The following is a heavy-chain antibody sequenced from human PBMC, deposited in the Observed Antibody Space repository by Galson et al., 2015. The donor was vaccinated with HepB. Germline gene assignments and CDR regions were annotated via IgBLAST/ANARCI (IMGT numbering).Heavy chain of an antibody. CDR1: GFTFSSYS. CDR3: ARSRRWERDAFDI. D-gene: IGHD1-26*01. J-gene: IGHJ3*02. V-gene: IGHV3-48*02. Sequence: SLRLSCAASGFTFSSYSMNWVRQAPGKGLEWVSYISSSSSTIYYADSVKGRFTISRDNAKNSLYLQMNSLRDEDTAVYYCARSRRWERDAFDIWGQGTMVTVSS. CDR2: ISSSSSTI.